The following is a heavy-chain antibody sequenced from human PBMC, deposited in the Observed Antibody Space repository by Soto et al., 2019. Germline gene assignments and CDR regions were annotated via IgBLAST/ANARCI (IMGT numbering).Heavy chain of an antibody. J-gene: IGHJ3*02. Sequence: EVQLLESGGGMVEPRGSLTLSCAASGFSFGTYVMNWVHQAPGKGLEWVSGISGSGGRVYSADSVKGRFTISRDNSRNTLYLQMNSLRAEDTAIYYCAMTRLYDTGTNDYHRDALDIWGQGTQVTVSS. CDR2: ISGSGGRV. CDR3: AMTRLYDTGTNDYHRDALDI. V-gene: IGHV3-23*01. CDR1: GFSFGTYV. D-gene: IGHD3-22*01.